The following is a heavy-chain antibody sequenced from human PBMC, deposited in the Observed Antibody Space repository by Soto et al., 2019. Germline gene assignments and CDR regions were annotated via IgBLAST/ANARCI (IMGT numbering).Heavy chain of an antibody. V-gene: IGHV1-24*01. D-gene: IGHD5-12*01. Sequence: GASVKVSCKVSGYTLTELSMHWVRQAPGKGLEWMGGFDPEDGETIYAQKFQGRVTMTEDTSTDTAYMELSSLRSEDTAVYYCATDLEANIVATTMGDYWGQGTLVTVSS. J-gene: IGHJ4*02. CDR3: ATDLEANIVATTMGDY. CDR2: FDPEDGET. CDR1: GYTLTELS.